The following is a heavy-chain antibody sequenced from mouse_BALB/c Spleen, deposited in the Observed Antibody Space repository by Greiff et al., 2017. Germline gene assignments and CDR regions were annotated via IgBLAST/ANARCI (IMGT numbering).Heavy chain of an antibody. CDR2: IWRGGST. Sequence: VKLQESGPSLVQPSQSLSITCTVSGFSLTSYGVHWVRQSPGKGLEWLGVIWRGGSTDYNAAFMSRLSITKDNSKSQVFFKMNSLQADDTAIYYCAKKRGYGNPYAMDYWGQGTSVTVSS. CDR1: GFSLTSYG. J-gene: IGHJ4*01. D-gene: IGHD2-10*02. CDR3: AKKRGYGNPYAMDY. V-gene: IGHV2-5-1*01.